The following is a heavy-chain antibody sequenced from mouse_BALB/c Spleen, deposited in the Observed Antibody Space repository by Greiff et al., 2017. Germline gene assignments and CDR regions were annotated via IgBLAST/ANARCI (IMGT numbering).Heavy chain of an antibody. Sequence: EVQGVESGGGLVKPGGSLKLSCAASGFTFSDYYMYWVRQTPEKRLEWVATISDGGSYTYYPDSVKGRFTISRDNAKNNLYLQMSSLKSEDTAMYYCARGIYDGFYWYFDVWGAGTTVTVSS. CDR1: GFTFSDYY. V-gene: IGHV5-4*02. CDR3: ARGIYDGFYWYFDV. J-gene: IGHJ1*01. D-gene: IGHD2-3*01. CDR2: ISDGGSYT.